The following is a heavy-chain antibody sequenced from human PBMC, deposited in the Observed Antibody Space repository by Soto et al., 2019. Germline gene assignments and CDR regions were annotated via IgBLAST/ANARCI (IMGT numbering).Heavy chain of an antibody. CDR2: IKTATGHA. D-gene: IGHD2-8*02. CDR1: GYTFTTYD. J-gene: IGHJ1*01. CDR3: VVITGWWSFLY. Sequence: QVQLVQSGAEVQRPGASVKVSCQASGYTFTTYDMHWVRQAPGQSLEWMGWIKTATGHAKYSQKFQDRVTMTRDTAASTGQMEFSSLRSEDTAVYFCVVITGWWSFLYWGQGSLVTVAS. V-gene: IGHV1-3*04.